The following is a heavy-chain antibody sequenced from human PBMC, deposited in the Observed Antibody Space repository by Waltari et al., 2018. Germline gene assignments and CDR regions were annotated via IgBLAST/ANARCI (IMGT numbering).Heavy chain of an antibody. V-gene: IGHV3-53*01. D-gene: IGHD3-10*01. CDR2: LYSGGTV. Sequence: DVVLVESGGGLIQPGGSLKLSCSVSGFSVSNNFMSWVRQAPGKGLELVSDLYSGGTVDYADSGKGRFSISRDNSKNTLYLQMDNLRVEDTAVYFCATMGSTDGSHYLYHFDSWGQGTLVTVSS. CDR1: GFSVSNNF. J-gene: IGHJ4*02. CDR3: ATMGSTDGSHYLYHFDS.